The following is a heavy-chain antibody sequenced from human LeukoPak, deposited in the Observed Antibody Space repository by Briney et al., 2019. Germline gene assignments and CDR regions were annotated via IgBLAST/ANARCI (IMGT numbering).Heavy chain of an antibody. V-gene: IGHV3-74*01. J-gene: IGHJ4*02. Sequence: PGGSLRPSCAASGFTFSTYWMHWVRQAPGKGRVWVSGIKPDVTTTNYADSVKGRFTISRDNAKNTLFLQMNSLRAEDTAVYYCARSRFCTSGGCYYDFWGQGILVTVSS. CDR2: IKPDVTTT. CDR3: ARSRFCTSGGCYYDF. CDR1: GFTFSTYW. D-gene: IGHD2-8*01.